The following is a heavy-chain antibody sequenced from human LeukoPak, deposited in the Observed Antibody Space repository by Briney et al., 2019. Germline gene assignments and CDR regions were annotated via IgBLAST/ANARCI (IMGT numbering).Heavy chain of an antibody. CDR3: ARGAEVDCSGGSCYVRNWFDP. Sequence: PSETLSLTCTVSGGSISSYYWSWIRQPPGKGLEWIGYIYYSGSTNYNPSLKSRVTISVDTSKNQFSLKLSSVTAADTAVYYCARGAEVDCSGGSCYVRNWFDPWGQGTLGTVSS. D-gene: IGHD2-15*01. V-gene: IGHV4-59*01. J-gene: IGHJ5*02. CDR2: IYYSGST. CDR1: GGSISSYY.